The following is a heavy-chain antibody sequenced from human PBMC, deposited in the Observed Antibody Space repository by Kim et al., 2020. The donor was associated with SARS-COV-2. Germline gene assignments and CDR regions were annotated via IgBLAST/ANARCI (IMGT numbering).Heavy chain of an antibody. Sequence: GGSLRLSCAASGFTFSSYGMHWVRQAPGKGLEWVAVISYDGSNKYYADSVKGRFTISRDNSKNTLYLQMNSLRAEDTAVYYCAKDFSGYGSGSSPDYWGQGTLVTVSS. CDR3: AKDFSGYGSGSSPDY. CDR2: ISYDGSNK. J-gene: IGHJ4*02. V-gene: IGHV3-30*18. CDR1: GFTFSSYG. D-gene: IGHD3-10*01.